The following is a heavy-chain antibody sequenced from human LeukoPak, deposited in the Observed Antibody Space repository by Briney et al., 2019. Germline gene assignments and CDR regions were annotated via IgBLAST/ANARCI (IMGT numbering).Heavy chain of an antibody. Sequence: SVKVSCKASGGTFSSYAISWVRQAPGQGLEWMGGIIPIFGTANYAQKFQGRVTITADESTSTAYMELSSLRSEDTAVYYCAREWDQLNAFDIWGQGTMVTVSS. CDR3: AREWDQLNAFDI. CDR1: GGTFSSYA. CDR2: IIPIFGTA. V-gene: IGHV1-69*13. J-gene: IGHJ3*02. D-gene: IGHD2-2*01.